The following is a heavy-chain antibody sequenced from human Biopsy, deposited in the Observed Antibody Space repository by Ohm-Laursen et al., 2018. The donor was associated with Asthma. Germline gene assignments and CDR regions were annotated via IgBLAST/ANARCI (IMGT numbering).Heavy chain of an antibody. CDR3: ARCQVGYSSGWSLLLKKIYYSGMDV. D-gene: IGHD6-19*01. CDR2: HMTVFGTT. V-gene: IGHV1-69*13. Sequence: SVKVSCKAPGGTFSNLAISWVRQAPGQGLEWLGGHMTVFGTTKNAQKFQGRVTITADESTSTAYMEVTSLRSEDTAIYYCARCQVGYSSGWSLLLKKIYYSGMDVWGQGTAVTVSS. J-gene: IGHJ6*02. CDR1: GGTFSNLA.